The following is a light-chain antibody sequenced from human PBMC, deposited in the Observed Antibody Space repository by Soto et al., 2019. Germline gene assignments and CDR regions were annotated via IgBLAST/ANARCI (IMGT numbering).Light chain of an antibody. J-gene: IGLJ2*01. CDR2: DVS. V-gene: IGLV2-14*03. CDR1: SNDVGGYNE. CDR3: GSHAAGSTLI. Sequence: QSVLTQPASVSGSPGQSTTISCTGTSNDVGGYNEVSWYQQRPGKAPKLMIYDVSNRPSGVSNRFSASKSGNTASLTISGLQAEDEAYYYCGSHAAGSTLIFGGGTKVTVL.